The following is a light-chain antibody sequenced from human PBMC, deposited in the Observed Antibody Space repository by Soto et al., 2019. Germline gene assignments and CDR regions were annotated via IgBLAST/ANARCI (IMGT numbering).Light chain of an antibody. J-gene: IGKJ2*01. CDR1: QSVSAN. Sequence: ETMMTQSPPTLSVSPGERATLSCRASQSVSANVARYQLNPGHAPRFLIYGASTRATGIPARFSGSGSGSDFTLTITILQSADSAVYYCQHYNNWPLMYTFGQGTKLEMK. CDR2: GAS. CDR3: QHYNNWPLMYT. V-gene: IGKV3-15*01.